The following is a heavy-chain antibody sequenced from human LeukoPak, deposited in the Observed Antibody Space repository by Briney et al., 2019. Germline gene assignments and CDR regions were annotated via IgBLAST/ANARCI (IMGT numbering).Heavy chain of an antibody. V-gene: IGHV3-33*01. D-gene: IGHD3-22*01. CDR1: GFIFSTHA. CDR3: AGDPPRSGFAFQV. J-gene: IGHJ3*01. Sequence: SGRSLTLSCAASGFIFSTHAIHWVRLAPGEGLEWVAFLWSDGTHEHYADSVKGRFTISRDNSKNTVYLQMNSLRAEDTALYYCAGDPPRSGFAFQVWGQGTMVTVS. CDR2: LWSDGTHE.